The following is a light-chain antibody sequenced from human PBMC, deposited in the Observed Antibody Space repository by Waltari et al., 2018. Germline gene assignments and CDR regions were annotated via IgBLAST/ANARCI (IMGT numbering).Light chain of an antibody. J-gene: IGKJ1*01. CDR1: QAIRNY. Sequence: AIQMTQSPSSLSASVGDRVTITCRASQAIRNYLAWYQQKPGTAPNLLIYAASTLQSGVPSRFSGSGSGTDFTLTISSLQPEDFATYYCLQDYNYPWTFGQGTKVEI. V-gene: IGKV1-6*01. CDR3: LQDYNYPWT. CDR2: AAS.